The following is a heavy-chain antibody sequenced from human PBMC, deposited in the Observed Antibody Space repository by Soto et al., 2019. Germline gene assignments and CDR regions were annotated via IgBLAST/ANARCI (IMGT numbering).Heavy chain of an antibody. CDR2: IYHSGSN. Sequence: QVQLQESGPGLVKTSETLSLTCTVSGGSISSYYWSWIRQPPGKGLEWIGYIYHSGSNNYNPSLNWRVTLSLDTYKNQFSLKLSSVTDADTAVYYCARRYAGNFDYWGQGTLVTVSS. CDR1: GGSISSYY. V-gene: IGHV4-59*01. D-gene: IGHD2-8*01. CDR3: ARRYAGNFDY. J-gene: IGHJ4*02.